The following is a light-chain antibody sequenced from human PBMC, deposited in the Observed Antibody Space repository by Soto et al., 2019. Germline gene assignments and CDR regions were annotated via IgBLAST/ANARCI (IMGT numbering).Light chain of an antibody. Sequence: EIVLTQSPATLSLSPGERATLSCRASQSVNNYLAWYQQKPGKAPRIVIYDVFNRATGTPAGFSGSGYGPEFRRTVSSLEPEDFGVDYCQQRSHWPWLTFGGWTRVEIK. CDR2: DVF. V-gene: IGKV3-11*01. CDR1: QSVNNY. J-gene: IGKJ4*01. CDR3: QQRSHWPWLT.